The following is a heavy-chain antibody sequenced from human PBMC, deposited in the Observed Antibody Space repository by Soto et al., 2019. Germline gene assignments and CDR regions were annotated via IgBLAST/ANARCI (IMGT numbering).Heavy chain of an antibody. Sequence: SETLSLTCSVSGGSIRSYYWSWIRPSTEKGLEWIGYFYHSGNSNYNPSLKSRVTISVDTSKNQLSLSLRSVTAADTAVYFCARISSVDPYGYVNGGLDVWGQGTTVTVSS. D-gene: IGHD5-18*01. V-gene: IGHV4-59*01. CDR3: ARISSVDPYGYVNGGLDV. CDR1: GGSIRSYY. CDR2: FYHSGNS. J-gene: IGHJ6*02.